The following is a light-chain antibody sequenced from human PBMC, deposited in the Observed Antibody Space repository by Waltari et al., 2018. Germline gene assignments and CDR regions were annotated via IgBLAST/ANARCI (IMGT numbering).Light chain of an antibody. V-gene: IGKV3-15*01. CDR1: QSVSSH. Sequence: LVMTQSTPTLSVSRGDSATLPCRASQSVSSHLPWYQQKPGQPPRHLINGAATMPTGIPARCSGSGSGTEFTLTISSRQSEDFAVDYCQQYNNWPPWTFGQGTKVEIK. J-gene: IGKJ1*01. CDR3: QQYNNWPPWT. CDR2: GAA.